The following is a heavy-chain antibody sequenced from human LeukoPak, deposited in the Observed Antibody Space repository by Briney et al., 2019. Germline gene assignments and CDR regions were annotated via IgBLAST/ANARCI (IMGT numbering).Heavy chain of an antibody. Sequence: GASVKVSCKASGGTFSSYAISWVRQAPGQGLKWMGGMIPIFGTANYAQKFQGRVTITTDESTSTAYMELSSLRSEDTAVYYCARVLSVGNYYDSSGYYGDAFDIWGQGTMVTVSS. V-gene: IGHV1-69*05. J-gene: IGHJ3*02. CDR1: GGTFSSYA. CDR2: MIPIFGTA. D-gene: IGHD3-22*01. CDR3: ARVLSVGNYYDSSGYYGDAFDI.